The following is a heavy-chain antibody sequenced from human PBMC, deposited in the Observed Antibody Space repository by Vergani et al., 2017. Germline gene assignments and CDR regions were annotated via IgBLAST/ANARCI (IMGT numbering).Heavy chain of an antibody. Sequence: QVQLVESGGGVVQPGRSLRLSCAASGFTFSSYGMHWVRQAPGKGLEWVSVISYDGSNKYYADSVKGRFTISRDNSKNTLYLQMNSLRAEDTAVYYCAIDSRGFGERTGSFDIWGQGTMVTVSS. CDR2: ISYDGSNK. CDR1: GFTFSSYG. D-gene: IGHD3-10*01. J-gene: IGHJ3*02. CDR3: AIDSRGFGERTGSFDI. V-gene: IGHV3-30*03.